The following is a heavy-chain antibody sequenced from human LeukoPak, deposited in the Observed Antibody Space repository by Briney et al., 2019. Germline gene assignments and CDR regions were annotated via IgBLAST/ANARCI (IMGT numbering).Heavy chain of an antibody. CDR2: INHSGST. J-gene: IGHJ5*02. Sequence: SETLSLTCAVYGGSFSGYYWSWIRQPPGKGLEWIGEINHSGSTNYNPSLKSRVTISVDTSKNQFSLKLSSVTAADTAVYYCARGNNYYYGSGGTIPTGVGWFDPWGQGTLVTVSS. CDR1: GGSFSGYY. CDR3: ARGNNYYYGSGGTIPTGVGWFDP. V-gene: IGHV4-34*01. D-gene: IGHD3-10*01.